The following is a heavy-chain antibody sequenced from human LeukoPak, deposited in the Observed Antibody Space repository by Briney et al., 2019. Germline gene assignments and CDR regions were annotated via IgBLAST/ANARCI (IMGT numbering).Heavy chain of an antibody. Sequence: SETLSLTCAVSGYSISSSNWWGWIRQPPGKGLEWIGCIYYSGSTYYNPSLKSRVTMSVDTSKNQFSLKLSSVTAVDTAVYYCARFCMGDILTGYSTAYLYPDYWGQGTLVTVSS. V-gene: IGHV4-28*01. D-gene: IGHD3-9*01. CDR3: ARFCMGDILTGYSTAYLYPDY. J-gene: IGHJ4*02. CDR1: GYSISSSNW. CDR2: IYYSGST.